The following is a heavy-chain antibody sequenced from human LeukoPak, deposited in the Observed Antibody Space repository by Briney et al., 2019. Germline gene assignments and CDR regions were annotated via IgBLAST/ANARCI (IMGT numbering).Heavy chain of an antibody. CDR2: IYSGGST. D-gene: IGHD6-13*01. V-gene: IGHV3-53*01. CDR3: AKEGARLGTAVSGPFDY. J-gene: IGHJ4*02. CDR1: GVTVSSNY. Sequence: PGGSLRLSCAASGVTVSSNYMSWVRQAPGKGLEWVSVIYSGGSTYYADSVKGRFTISRDNSKNTLYLQMNSLRAEDTALYYCAKEGARLGTAVSGPFDYWGQGTLVTVSS.